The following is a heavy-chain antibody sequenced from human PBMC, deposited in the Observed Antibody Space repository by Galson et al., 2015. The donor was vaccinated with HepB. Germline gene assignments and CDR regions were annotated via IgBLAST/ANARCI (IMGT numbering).Heavy chain of an antibody. CDR1: GVTFSNAW. J-gene: IGHJ5*02. D-gene: IGHD2-8*02. V-gene: IGHV3-15*07. CDR3: TTDVYYSTYWSWLDP. Sequence: SLRLSCAASGVTFSNAWMNWVRQAPGKGLEWVGRIESKTDGGTTDNAAPVKGRSTISRDDSKNRLYLQMNSLKTEDTAVYYCTTDVYYSTYWSWLDPWGQGTLVTVSS. CDR2: IESKTDGGTT.